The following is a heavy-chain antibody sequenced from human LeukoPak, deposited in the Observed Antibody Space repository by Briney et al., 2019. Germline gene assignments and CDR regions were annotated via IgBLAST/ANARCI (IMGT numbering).Heavy chain of an antibody. CDR3: ARSRIAVAGVFDY. CDR1: GFTFSNHG. V-gene: IGHV3-23*01. Sequence: GGSLRLSCAASGFTFSNHGMNWVRQAPGKGLEWASGISGSGGSTYYADSVKGRFTISRDNAKNSLYLQMNSLRAEDTAVYYCARSRIAVAGVFDYWGQGTLVTVSS. CDR2: ISGSGGST. D-gene: IGHD6-19*01. J-gene: IGHJ4*02.